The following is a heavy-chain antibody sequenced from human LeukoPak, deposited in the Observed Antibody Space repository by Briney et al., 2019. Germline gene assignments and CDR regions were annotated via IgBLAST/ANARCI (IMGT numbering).Heavy chain of an antibody. J-gene: IGHJ6*02. V-gene: IGHV3-9*01. CDR3: AKHLKATNTYIFFGLDV. D-gene: IGHD5-24*01. CDR2: INWNGGGT. CDR1: GFTFKDYG. Sequence: GGSLRLSCAATGFTFKDYGMHWVGQPPGKGLEWVPGINWNGGGTDYADSVKGRFTISRDNAKNSLYLQMTSLRPEDTALYYCAKHLKATNTYIFFGLDVWGQGTTVTVSS.